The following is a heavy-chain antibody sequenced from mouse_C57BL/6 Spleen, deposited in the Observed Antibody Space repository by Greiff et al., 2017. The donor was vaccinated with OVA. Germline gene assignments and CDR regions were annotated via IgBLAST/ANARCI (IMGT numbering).Heavy chain of an antibody. CDR1: GYTFTSYW. J-gene: IGHJ2*01. Sequence: QVQLQQPGAELVKPGASVKMSCKASGYTFTSYWITWVKQGPGQGLEWIGDIYPGSGSTNYNEKFKSKATLTVDTSSSTAYMQLSSLTSEDSAVYYCARTYSYGSSYGVYFFDYWGQGTTLTVSS. CDR2: IYPGSGST. D-gene: IGHD1-1*01. CDR3: ARTYSYGSSYGVYFFDY. V-gene: IGHV1-55*01.